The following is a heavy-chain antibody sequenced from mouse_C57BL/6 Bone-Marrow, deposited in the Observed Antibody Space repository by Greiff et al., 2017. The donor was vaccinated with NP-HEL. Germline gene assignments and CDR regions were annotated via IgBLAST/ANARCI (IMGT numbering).Heavy chain of an antibody. CDR2: ISNGGGRT. D-gene: IGHD3-2*02. Sequence: VHLVESGGGLVQPGGSLKLSCAASGFTFSDSYMYWVRQTPEKRLELVAYISNGGGRTYFPDTVQGRFTIARDNAKNTLYLQMSRLKSEDTAMYYCARPRQLRLAYYAMDYWGQGTSVTVSS. V-gene: IGHV5-12*01. CDR1: GFTFSDSY. CDR3: ARPRQLRLAYYAMDY. J-gene: IGHJ4*01.